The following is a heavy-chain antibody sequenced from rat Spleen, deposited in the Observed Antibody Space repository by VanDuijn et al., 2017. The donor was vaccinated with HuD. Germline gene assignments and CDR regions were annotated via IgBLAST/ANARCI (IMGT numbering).Heavy chain of an antibody. D-gene: IGHD1-2*01. V-gene: IGHV5-7*01. J-gene: IGHJ2*01. CDR3: TRRGTIYDFDY. Sequence: EVQLVESGGGLVQPGRSLKLSCAASGFTLSDYSMAWVRQAPKTGLEWVATISYDGSRTYFRDSVKGRFTISKDNAQSTAHLQMDSLRSEDTATYYCTRRGTIYDFDYWGQGIMVTVSS. CDR2: ISYDGSRT. CDR1: GFTLSDYS.